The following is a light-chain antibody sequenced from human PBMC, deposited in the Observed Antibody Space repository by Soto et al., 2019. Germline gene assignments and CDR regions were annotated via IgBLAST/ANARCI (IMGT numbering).Light chain of an antibody. V-gene: IGKV3-20*01. CDR3: QQYGRSLWT. J-gene: IGKJ1*01. CDR2: DAA. CDR1: QSVSSSY. Sequence: TQSTCTLSLSPGERSTLSCRARQSVSSSYLAWYQQKPGQAPRLLIYDAASRATGIPDRFSGSGSRTDFTLTISRLEPEDFAVYYCQQYGRSLWTFGQGTKVDIK.